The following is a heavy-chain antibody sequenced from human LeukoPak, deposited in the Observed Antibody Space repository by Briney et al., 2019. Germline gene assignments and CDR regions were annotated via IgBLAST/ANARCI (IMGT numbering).Heavy chain of an antibody. D-gene: IGHD2-21*02. Sequence: QSGGSLRLSCAASGFTYSVYAMHWVRQAPGRGLEWVAVISYDERNKYYADSVKGRFTLSRDNAKNSLYLQMNSLRDEDTAVYYCARDPVVVTAPDHFDFWGQGTMVTVSS. V-gene: IGHV3-30*03. J-gene: IGHJ3*01. CDR2: ISYDERNK. CDR1: GFTYSVYA. CDR3: ARDPVVVTAPDHFDF.